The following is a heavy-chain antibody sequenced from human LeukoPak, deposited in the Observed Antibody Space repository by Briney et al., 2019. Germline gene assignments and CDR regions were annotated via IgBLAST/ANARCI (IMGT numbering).Heavy chain of an antibody. CDR3: ARLSYPSTAAAVEY. V-gene: IGHV1-8*01. Sequence: ASVKVSCKASGYTFTSYDINWVRQATGQGLEWMGWMNPNSGNTGYAQKFQGRVAMTRNTSISTAYMELSSLRSEDTAVYYCARLSYPSTAAAVEYWGQETLVTVSS. J-gene: IGHJ4*02. CDR2: MNPNSGNT. D-gene: IGHD6-13*01. CDR1: GYTFTSYD.